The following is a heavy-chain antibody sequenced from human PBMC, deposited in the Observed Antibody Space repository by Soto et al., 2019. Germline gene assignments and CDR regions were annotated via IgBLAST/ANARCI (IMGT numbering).Heavy chain of an antibody. CDR3: ARGFSNSVTTRFDS. D-gene: IGHD4-17*01. Sequence: PSETLSLTCTVSGGSVSSSSYYWGWVRQPPGKGLEWIGSVYYSGSTYYNPSLKSRVTISEDPSKNQFSLRMTSMTAADTGVYYCARGFSNSVTTRFDSWGQGTLVTVSS. J-gene: IGHJ4*02. V-gene: IGHV4-39*07. CDR2: VYYSGST. CDR1: GGSVSSSSYY.